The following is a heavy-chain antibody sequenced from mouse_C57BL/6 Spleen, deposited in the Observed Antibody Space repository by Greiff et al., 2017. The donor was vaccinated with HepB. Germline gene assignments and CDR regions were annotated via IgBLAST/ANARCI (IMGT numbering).Heavy chain of an antibody. J-gene: IGHJ2*01. D-gene: IGHD1-1*01. V-gene: IGHV1-59*01. CDR1: GYTFTSYW. CDR2: IDPSDSYT. Sequence: QVQLQQPGAELVRPGTSVKLSCKASGYTFTSYWMHWVKQRPGQGLEWIGGIDPSDSYTNYNQKFKGKATLTVDTSSSTAYMQLSSLTSEDSAVYDGARKATTGGIDYWGQGTTLTVSS. CDR3: ARKATTGGIDY.